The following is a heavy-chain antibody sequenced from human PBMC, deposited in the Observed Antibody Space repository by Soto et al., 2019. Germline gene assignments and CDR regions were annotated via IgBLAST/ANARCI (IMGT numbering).Heavy chain of an antibody. Sequence: PSETLSLTCAVYGGSFSGYYWSWIRQPPGKGLEWIGEINHSGSTNYNPSLKSRVTISVDTSKNQFSLKLSSVTAADTAVYYCERPDYDILTESDFDIWGQGTMVTVSS. J-gene: IGHJ3*02. CDR3: ERPDYDILTESDFDI. D-gene: IGHD3-9*01. CDR1: GGSFSGYY. CDR2: INHSGST. V-gene: IGHV4-34*01.